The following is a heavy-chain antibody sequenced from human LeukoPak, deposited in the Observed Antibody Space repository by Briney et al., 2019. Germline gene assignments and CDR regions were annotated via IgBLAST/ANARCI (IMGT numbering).Heavy chain of an antibody. CDR1: GFTFSSYG. J-gene: IGHJ4*02. CDR3: ARDSPYYYDSSGLYHY. Sequence: GGSLRLSCAASGFTFSSYGMHWVRQAPGKGLEWVAFIRYDGSNKYYADSVKARFTISRDNSKNTLYLQMNSLRAEDTAVYYCARDSPYYYDSSGLYHYWGQGTLVTVSS. CDR2: IRYDGSNK. V-gene: IGHV3-30*02. D-gene: IGHD3-22*01.